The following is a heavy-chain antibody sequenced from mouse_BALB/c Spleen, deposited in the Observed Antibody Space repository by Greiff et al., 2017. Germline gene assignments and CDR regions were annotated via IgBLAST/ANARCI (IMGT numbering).Heavy chain of an antibody. V-gene: IGHV5-12-2*01. CDR2: ISNGGGST. CDR1: GFTFSSYT. Sequence: EVQLVESGGGLVQPGGSLKLSCAASGFTFSSYTMSWVRQTPEKRLEWVAYISNGGGSTYYPDTVKGRFTISRDNAKNTLYLQMSSLKSEDTAMYYCARRSYGNYPYYAMDYWGQGTSVTVSS. D-gene: IGHD2-1*01. J-gene: IGHJ4*01. CDR3: ARRSYGNYPYYAMDY.